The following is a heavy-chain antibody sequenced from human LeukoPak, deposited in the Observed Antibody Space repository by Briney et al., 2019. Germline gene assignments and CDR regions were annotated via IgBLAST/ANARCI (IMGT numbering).Heavy chain of an antibody. J-gene: IGHJ6*02. CDR3: AREVRFGESHSYYYYYGMDV. CDR2: IYSGGST. CDR1: GFTVSSNY. V-gene: IGHV3-53*01. D-gene: IGHD3-10*01. Sequence: GRSLRLSCAASGFTVSSNYMSWVRQAPGKGLEWVSVIYSGGSTYYADSVKGRFTISRDNSKNTLYLQMNSLRAEDTAVYYCAREVRFGESHSYYYYYGMDVWGQGTTVTVSS.